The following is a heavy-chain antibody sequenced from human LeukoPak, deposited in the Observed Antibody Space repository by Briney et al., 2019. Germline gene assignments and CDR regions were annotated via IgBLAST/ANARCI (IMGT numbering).Heavy chain of an antibody. V-gene: IGHV4-59*01. CDR2: IYYSGST. CDR3: ASQESSYGPTFDY. Sequence: SETLSLTCSVSRGSISSYYWSWIRQTPGKGLEWIGYIYYSGSTSYNPSFKGRVTISVDTSTDHFSLKLRSVTAADTAMYYCASQESSYGPTFDYWGQGILVTVSS. CDR1: RGSISSYY. D-gene: IGHD2-2*01. J-gene: IGHJ4*02.